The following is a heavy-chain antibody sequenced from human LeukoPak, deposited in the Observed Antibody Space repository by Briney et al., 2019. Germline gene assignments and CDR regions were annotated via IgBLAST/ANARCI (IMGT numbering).Heavy chain of an antibody. CDR3: ARDTRAGFSAGLGGVNYYYYYMDV. Sequence: GGSLRLSCAVSGFTVSGNYMSWVRQAPGKGLEWVSLIYSGGTTYYADSVKGRFTISRDNAKNSLYLQMNSLRAEDTAVYYCARDTRAGFSAGLGGVNYYYYYMDVWGKGTTVTVSS. V-gene: IGHV3-53*01. CDR2: IYSGGTT. CDR1: GFTVSGNY. J-gene: IGHJ6*03. D-gene: IGHD6-19*01.